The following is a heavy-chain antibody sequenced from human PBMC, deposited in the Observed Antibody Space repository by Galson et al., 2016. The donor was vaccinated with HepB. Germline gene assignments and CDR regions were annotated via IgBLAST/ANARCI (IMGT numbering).Heavy chain of an antibody. CDR1: GFTFSDSA. CDR3: TKGYDGPKGVGGAN. CDR2: IGGKATSHAT. D-gene: IGHD5-12*01. J-gene: IGHJ4*02. Sequence: SLRLSCAASGFTFSDSAIHWVRQASGEGLEWIGRIGGKATSHATAYGPSVKGRFTISRDDSKNMAYLQMNSLITEDTALYYCTKGYDGPKGVGGANWGQGSLVTVSS. V-gene: IGHV3-73*01.